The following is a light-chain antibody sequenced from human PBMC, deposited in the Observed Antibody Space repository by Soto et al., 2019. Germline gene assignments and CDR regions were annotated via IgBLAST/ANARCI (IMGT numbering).Light chain of an antibody. CDR1: SSDVGGYNY. Sequence: QSVLTQPASVSGSPGQSITISCTGASSDVGGYNYVSWYQQHPGKAPKVLISDVSNRPSGISNRFSGSKSGNTASLTISGLQAEDDADYYCSSYTSIDTWVFGTGTKVTVL. CDR2: DVS. J-gene: IGLJ1*01. CDR3: SSYTSIDTWV. V-gene: IGLV2-14*01.